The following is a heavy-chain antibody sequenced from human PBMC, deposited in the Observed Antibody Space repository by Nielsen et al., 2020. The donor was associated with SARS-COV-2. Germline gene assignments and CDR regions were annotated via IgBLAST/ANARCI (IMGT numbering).Heavy chain of an antibody. CDR1: GHTLTELS. V-gene: IGHV1-24*01. Sequence: ASVKVSCKVSGHTLTELSMHWVRQAPGKGLEWMGGFDPEDGETIYAQKFQGRVTLTTDTSTSTAYMELRSLRSDDTAIYYCATQLIYSGWLVPFAYWGQGTLVTVSS. CDR2: FDPEDGET. CDR3: ATQLIYSGWLVPFAY. D-gene: IGHD6-19*01. J-gene: IGHJ4*02.